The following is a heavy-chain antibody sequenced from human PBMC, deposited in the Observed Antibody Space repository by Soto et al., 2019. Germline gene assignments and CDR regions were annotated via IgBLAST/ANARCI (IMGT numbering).Heavy chain of an antibody. CDR2: INAGNGNT. Sequence: EASVKVSCKASGYTFTSYAMHWVRQAPGQRLEWMGWINAGNGNTKYSQKFQGRVAITRDTSASTAYMELSSLRSEDTAVYYCARDYYDFWSGRYFDYWGQGTLVTVS. CDR3: ARDYYDFWSGRYFDY. V-gene: IGHV1-3*01. J-gene: IGHJ4*02. CDR1: GYTFTSYA. D-gene: IGHD3-3*01.